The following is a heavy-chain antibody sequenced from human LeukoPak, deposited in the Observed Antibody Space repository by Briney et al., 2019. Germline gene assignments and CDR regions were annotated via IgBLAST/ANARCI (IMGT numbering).Heavy chain of an antibody. CDR2: IYYSGST. V-gene: IGHV4-59*01. CDR3: ARGQSAFDI. Sequence: PSETLSLTCTVSGGSISGYYWSWIRQPPGKGLEWIGYIYYSGSTNYNPSLKSRVTISVDTSKNQFSLKVSSVTAADTAVYYCARGQSAFDIWGQETMVTVSS. J-gene: IGHJ3*02. CDR1: GGSISGYY.